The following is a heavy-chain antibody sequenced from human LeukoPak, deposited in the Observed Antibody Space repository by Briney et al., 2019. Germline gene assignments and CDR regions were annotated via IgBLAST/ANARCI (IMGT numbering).Heavy chain of an antibody. J-gene: IGHJ5*02. V-gene: IGHV1-58*01. CDR3: AAEGYTDDCCWFDP. CDR2: IGLNSGGT. D-gene: IGHD6-13*01. Sequence: GPSVKVSCKTSGFPFSSSTVQWVRQARGQRLEWLGWIGLNSGGTKYAQRVQERLSLTRDMSTNTVYMELSSLRSEDTAIYYCAAEGYTDDCCWFDPWGQGTLVTVSS. CDR1: GFPFSSST.